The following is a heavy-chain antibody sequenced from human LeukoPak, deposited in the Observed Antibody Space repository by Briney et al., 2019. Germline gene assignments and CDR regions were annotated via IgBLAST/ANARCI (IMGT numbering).Heavy chain of an antibody. CDR3: ARDVLWFGEYYYYYGMDV. CDR2: IWYDGSNK. CDR1: GFTFSSYG. D-gene: IGHD3-10*01. Sequence: GRSLRLSCAASGFTFSSYGMHWVRQAPGKGLEWVAVIWYDGSNKYYADSVKGRFTISRDNSKNTLYLQMNSLRAEDTAVYYCARDVLWFGEYYYYYGMDVWGQGTTVTVFS. V-gene: IGHV3-33*01. J-gene: IGHJ6*02.